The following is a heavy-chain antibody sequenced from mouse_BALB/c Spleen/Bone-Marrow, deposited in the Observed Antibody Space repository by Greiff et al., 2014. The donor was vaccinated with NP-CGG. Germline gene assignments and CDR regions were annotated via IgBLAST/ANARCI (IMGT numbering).Heavy chain of an antibody. D-gene: IGHD2-1*01. CDR1: GYTFTSYW. Sequence: EVQLQQSGTVLARPGASVKMSCKASGYTFTSYWMHWVKQRPGQGLEWIGATYPGNSDTSYNQKFKGKAKLTAVTSTSTAYMELSSLTNEDSAVYYCTRDYGNSWYFDVWGAGTTVTVSS. CDR3: TRDYGNSWYFDV. J-gene: IGHJ1*01. V-gene: IGHV1-5*01. CDR2: TYPGNSDT.